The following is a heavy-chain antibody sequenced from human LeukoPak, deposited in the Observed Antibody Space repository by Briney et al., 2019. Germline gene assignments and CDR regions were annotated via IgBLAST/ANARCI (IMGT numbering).Heavy chain of an antibody. J-gene: IGHJ3*02. D-gene: IGHD1-26*01. Sequence: GGSLRLSCAASGFTVSSNYMSWVRQAPGKGLEWVSVIYSGGSTYYADSVKGRFTISRDNSKNTLYLQMNSLRAEDTAVYYCARDRGGIVGATRAFDIWGQGTMVTVSS. CDR2: IYSGGST. V-gene: IGHV3-66*01. CDR3: ARDRGGIVGATRAFDI. CDR1: GFTVSSNY.